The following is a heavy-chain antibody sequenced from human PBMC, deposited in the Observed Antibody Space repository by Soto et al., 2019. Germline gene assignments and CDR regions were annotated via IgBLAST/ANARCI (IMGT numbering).Heavy chain of an antibody. Sequence: PSETLSLTCTVSGGSISSGDYYWSWIRQPPGKGLEWIGYIYYSGSTYYNPSLKSRVTISVDTSKNQFSLKLSSVTAADTAVYYCARVDYYDSSGIDYWCQGTLVTVSS. J-gene: IGHJ4*02. CDR2: IYYSGST. V-gene: IGHV4-30-4*01. D-gene: IGHD3-22*01. CDR1: GGSISSGDYY. CDR3: ARVDYYDSSGIDY.